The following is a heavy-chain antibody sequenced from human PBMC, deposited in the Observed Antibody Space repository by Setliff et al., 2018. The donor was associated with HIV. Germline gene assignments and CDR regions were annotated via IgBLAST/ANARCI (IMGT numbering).Heavy chain of an antibody. D-gene: IGHD6-19*01. CDR2: IRYDGSNK. CDR3: AKEAGQWLVRWYFDL. V-gene: IGHV3-30*02. CDR1: GFTFSSYG. J-gene: IGHJ2*01. Sequence: GGSLRLSCAASGFTFSSYGMHWVRQAPGKGLEWVAFIRYDGSNKYYADSVKGRFTISRDNSKNTLYLQMNSLRAEDTAVYYCAKEAGQWLVRWYFDLWGRGTLVTVSS.